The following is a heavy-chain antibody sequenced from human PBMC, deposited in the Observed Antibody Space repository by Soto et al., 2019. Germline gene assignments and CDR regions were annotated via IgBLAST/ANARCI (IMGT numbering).Heavy chain of an antibody. V-gene: IGHV1-2*04. CDR3: ARDRYYGSGSYSDPYYYYYGMDV. CDR2: INPNSGGT. Sequence: ASVKVSCKASGYTFTGYYMHWVRQAPGQGLEWMGWINPNSGGTNYAQKFQGWVTMTRDTSISTAYMELSRLRSDDTAVYYCARDRYYGSGSYSDPYYYYYGMDVWGQGTTVTVSS. J-gene: IGHJ6*02. CDR1: GYTFTGYY. D-gene: IGHD3-10*01.